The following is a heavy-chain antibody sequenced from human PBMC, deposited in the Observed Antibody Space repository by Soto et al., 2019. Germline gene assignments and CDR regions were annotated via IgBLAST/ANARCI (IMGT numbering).Heavy chain of an antibody. CDR1: GFAVSSKY. D-gene: IGHD6-19*01. CDR3: VQTTGWPGFDF. CDR2: IYGGGTT. Sequence: EVPLVESGGGLIQPGGSLRLSCAASGFAVSSKYMTRVRQAPGKGLEWVSVIYGGGTTYYADSVKGRFTISRDTSKNTLYLQMNSLRAEDTAVYYCVQTTGWPGFDFWGQGTLVTVSS. J-gene: IGHJ4*02. V-gene: IGHV3-53*01.